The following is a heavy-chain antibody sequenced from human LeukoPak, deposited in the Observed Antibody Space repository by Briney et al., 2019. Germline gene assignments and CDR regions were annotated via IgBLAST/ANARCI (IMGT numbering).Heavy chain of an antibody. J-gene: IGHJ4*02. D-gene: IGHD6-19*01. CDR3: ARVRSQWLVRPLYY. CDR2: MNPNSGNT. Sequence: GASVKVSCKASGGTFSGYAISWVRQATGQGLEWMGWMNPNSGNTGYAQKFQGRVTMTRNTSISTAYMELSSLRSEDTAVYYCARVRSQWLVRPLYYWGQETLVTVSS. CDR1: GGTFSGYA. V-gene: IGHV1-8*02.